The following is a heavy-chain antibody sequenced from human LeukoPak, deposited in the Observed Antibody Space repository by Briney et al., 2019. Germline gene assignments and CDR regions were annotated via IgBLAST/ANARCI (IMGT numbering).Heavy chain of an antibody. V-gene: IGHV1-46*01. D-gene: IGHD6-19*01. Sequence: ASVKVSCKASGYTFTNYYMHWVRQAPGQGLEWMGIINPSGGSTSYAQRFQGRVTMTRDMSTSTVYMELSSLRSEDTAMYYCARDPSAGTAGWFDPWGQGTLVTVSS. CDR2: INPSGGST. J-gene: IGHJ5*02. CDR3: ARDPSAGTAGWFDP. CDR1: GYTFTNYY.